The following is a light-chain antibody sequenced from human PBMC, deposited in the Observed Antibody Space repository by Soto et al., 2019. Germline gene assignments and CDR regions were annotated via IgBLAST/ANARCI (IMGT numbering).Light chain of an antibody. CDR1: QSISGA. Sequence: EIVMTQSTATLSVSPGGRATLSCMASQSISGALAWYQQKPGQAPRLLIYGASTRATSFPARFSGSGSGTDFTLTISSLQSEDFAVYYCQQYTNWPPNTFGQGTRLEI. CDR2: GAS. J-gene: IGKJ5*01. CDR3: QQYTNWPPNT. V-gene: IGKV3-15*01.